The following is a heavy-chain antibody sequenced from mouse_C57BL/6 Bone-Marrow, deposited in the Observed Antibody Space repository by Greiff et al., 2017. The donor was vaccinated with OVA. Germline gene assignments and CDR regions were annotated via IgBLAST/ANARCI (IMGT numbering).Heavy chain of an antibody. CDR1: GFTFSSYG. V-gene: IGHV5-6*01. D-gene: IGHD1-1*01. CDR3: ARPSITTVVEGGNAMDY. Sequence: EVQGVESGGDLVKPGGSLKLSCAASGFTFSSYGMSWVRQTPDKRLEWVATISSGGSYTYYPDSVKGRFTISRDNAKNTLYLQMSSLKSEDTAMYYCARPSITTVVEGGNAMDYWGQGTSVTVSS. J-gene: IGHJ4*01. CDR2: ISSGGSYT.